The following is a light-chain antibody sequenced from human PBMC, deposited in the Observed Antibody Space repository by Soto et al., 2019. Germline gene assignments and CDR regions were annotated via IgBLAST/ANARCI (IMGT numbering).Light chain of an antibody. J-gene: IGKJ2*01. Sequence: DLPLTQSPSSVSASVGDRVTITCRASQGSSSWLAWYQQKPGKAPKLLIFAASNLHSGVPSRFSGSGSGTDFTLTISSLQPEDFATYYCQQANSFPYTFGQGTKLEIK. V-gene: IGKV1-12*01. CDR1: QGSSSW. CDR2: AAS. CDR3: QQANSFPYT.